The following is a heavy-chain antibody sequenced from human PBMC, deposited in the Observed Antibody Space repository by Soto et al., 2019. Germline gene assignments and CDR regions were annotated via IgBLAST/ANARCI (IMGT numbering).Heavy chain of an antibody. V-gene: IGHV3-30-3*01. J-gene: IGHJ3*02. D-gene: IGHD5-12*01. CDR1: GFTFSSYA. CDR2: ISYDGSNK. CDR3: ARALEMATISNEAHHDAFDI. Sequence: LRLSCAASGFTFSSYAMHWVRQAPGKGLEWVAVISYDGSNKYYADSVKGRFTISRDNSKNTLYLQMNSLRAEDTAVYYCARALEMATISNEAHHDAFDIWGQGTMVTVAS.